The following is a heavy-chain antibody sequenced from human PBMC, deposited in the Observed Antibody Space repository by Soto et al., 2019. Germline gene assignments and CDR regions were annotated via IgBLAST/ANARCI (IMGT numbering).Heavy chain of an antibody. CDR1: GYTFDSYG. V-gene: IGHV1-69*04. CDR2: IIPILGIA. D-gene: IGHD5-18*01. Sequence: SVKVSCKASGYTFDSYGISWVRQAPGQGLEWMGRIIPILGIANYAQKFQGRVTITADKSTSTAYMELSSLRSEDTAVYYCAADVGGYIYGLAKYWGQGTLVTVSS. J-gene: IGHJ4*02. CDR3: AADVGGYIYGLAKY.